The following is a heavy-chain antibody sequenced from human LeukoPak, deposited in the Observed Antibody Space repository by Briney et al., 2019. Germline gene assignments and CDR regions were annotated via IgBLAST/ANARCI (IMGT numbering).Heavy chain of an antibody. CDR2: IIPIFGTA. Sequence: SVKVSCKASGGTFSSYAISWVRQAPGQGLEWMGGIIPIFGTANYAQKFLGRVTITADKSTSTAYMELSSLRSEDTAVYYCATGRHGYSYGNDYWGQETLVTVSS. CDR1: GGTFSSYA. CDR3: ATGRHGYSYGNDY. D-gene: IGHD5-18*01. J-gene: IGHJ4*02. V-gene: IGHV1-69*06.